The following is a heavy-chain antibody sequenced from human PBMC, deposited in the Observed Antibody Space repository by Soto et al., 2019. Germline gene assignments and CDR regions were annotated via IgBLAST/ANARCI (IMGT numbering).Heavy chain of an antibody. CDR2: ISHSGTS. CDR3: ARVVLTITRGAFDA. J-gene: IGHJ3*01. Sequence: VQFRGWAQDWGRLSGTLSSPSVVSVASSSSVTWWLWVRRSPGRGLDYIGEISHSGTSNSNPFLKSRVTLSVDKSKNHFSLTLTSVTAADTAVYYCARVVLTITRGAFDAWGQGTLVIVSS. CDR1: VASSSSVTW. V-gene: IGHV4-4*02. D-gene: IGHD3-9*01.